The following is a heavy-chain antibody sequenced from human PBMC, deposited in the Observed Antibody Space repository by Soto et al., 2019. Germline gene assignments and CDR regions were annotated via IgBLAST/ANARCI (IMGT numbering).Heavy chain of an antibody. CDR2: IYYSGST. J-gene: IGHJ5*02. Sequence: ASETLSLTCTVSGGSISSYYWSWIRQPPGKGLEWIGYIYYSGSTNYNPSLKSRVTISIDTSKNQFSLKLSSVTAADTAVYYCARGNCGGDCHYSPNNRFDPWGQGTLVT. D-gene: IGHD2-21*02. CDR1: GGSISSYY. V-gene: IGHV4-59*01. CDR3: ARGNCGGDCHYSPNNRFDP.